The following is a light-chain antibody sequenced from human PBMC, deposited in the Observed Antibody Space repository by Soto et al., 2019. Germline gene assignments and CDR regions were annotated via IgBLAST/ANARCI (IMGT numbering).Light chain of an antibody. J-gene: IGKJ5*01. CDR2: DIS. CDR3: QQYNNWPS. V-gene: IGKV3-15*01. CDR1: QTVSRN. Sequence: EVVMTQSPATLSVSPGERATLSCRASQTVSRNLAWYQQRPCQAPRLLIYDISNRATGVPARFSGSGSETEFTLTIRSLQSEDFAVYFCQQYNNWPSFGKGTRLEIK.